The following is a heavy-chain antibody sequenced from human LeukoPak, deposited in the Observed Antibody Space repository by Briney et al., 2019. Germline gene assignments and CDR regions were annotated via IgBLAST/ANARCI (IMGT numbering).Heavy chain of an antibody. CDR3: ARVGRDSSGYYYGARWFDP. CDR1: GGSITSSLYY. D-gene: IGHD3-22*01. J-gene: IGHJ5*02. Sequence: PSETLSLTCTVSGGSITSSLYYWGWIRQPPGKGLEWIGNVYYSGSTYYNPSLKSRLTISVDASKTQFSLKLSSVTAADTAVYYCARVGRDSSGYYYGARWFDPWGQGTLVTVSS. CDR2: VYYSGST. V-gene: IGHV4-39*01.